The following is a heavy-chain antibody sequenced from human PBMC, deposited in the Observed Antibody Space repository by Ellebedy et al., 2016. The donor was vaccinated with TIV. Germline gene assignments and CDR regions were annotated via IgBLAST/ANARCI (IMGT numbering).Heavy chain of an antibody. Sequence: GEFLKISCKVSGYSFTSQWIGWVRQMPGKGPEWMGIIYPGDSETRYNPSFQGQVTISADKSVSTAYLQWSSLEASDTAMYYCVCSPGYGGYDYGWFDPWGQGTLVTVSS. V-gene: IGHV5-51*01. CDR3: VCSPGYGGYDYGWFDP. CDR1: GYSFTSQW. J-gene: IGHJ5*02. CDR2: IYPGDSET. D-gene: IGHD5-12*01.